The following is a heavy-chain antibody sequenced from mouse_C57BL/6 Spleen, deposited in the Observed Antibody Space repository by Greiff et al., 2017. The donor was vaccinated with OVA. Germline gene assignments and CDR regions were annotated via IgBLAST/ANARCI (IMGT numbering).Heavy chain of an antibody. CDR2: IDPSDSYT. D-gene: IGHD2-4*01. CDR1: GYTFTSYW. CDR3: ARGKEYDYADPPFAY. J-gene: IGHJ3*01. V-gene: IGHV1-69*01. Sequence: QVQLQQPGAELVMPGASVKLSCKASGYTFTSYWMHWVKQRPGQGLEWIGEIDPSDSYTNYNQKFKGKSTLTVDKSSSTAYMQLSSLTSEDSAVYYCARGKEYDYADPPFAYWGQGTLVTVSA.